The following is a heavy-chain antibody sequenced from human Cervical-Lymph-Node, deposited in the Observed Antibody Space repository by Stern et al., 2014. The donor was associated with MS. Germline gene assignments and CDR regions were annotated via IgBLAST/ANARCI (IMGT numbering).Heavy chain of an antibody. CDR3: AGQLGHSNFLHY. J-gene: IGHJ4*02. V-gene: IGHV5-51*01. CDR2: IHPGDSEV. CDR1: GYSFTNYC. D-gene: IGHD4-11*01. Sequence: VQLEQSGPGVERPSQSLKISCRASGYSFTNYCVAWVRQKPGTGLELMGMIHPGDSEVRYSPSFQGRVTSSVARSIKSAYLQWSSLQPSDTAMYYCAGQLGHSNFLHYWGQGVLVTVSS.